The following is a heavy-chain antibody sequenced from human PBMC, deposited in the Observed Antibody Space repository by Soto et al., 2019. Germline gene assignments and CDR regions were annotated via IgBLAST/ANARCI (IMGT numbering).Heavy chain of an antibody. J-gene: IGHJ6*02. Sequence: PGGSLRLSCTASGLSVRNNYMSWVRQAPGMGLEWVSVIYNDGTTYYADSVKGRFTLSRDTSKNTLSLQMDSLRAEYTAVYYCVRPLPSGRNYVMDVWGQGTTVTVSS. CDR3: VRPLPSGRNYVMDV. V-gene: IGHV3-53*01. CDR1: GLSVRNNY. CDR2: IYNDGTT. D-gene: IGHD3-16*01.